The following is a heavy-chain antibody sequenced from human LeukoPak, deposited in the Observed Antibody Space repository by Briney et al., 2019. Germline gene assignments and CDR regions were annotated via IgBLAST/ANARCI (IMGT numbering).Heavy chain of an antibody. D-gene: IGHD6-6*01. V-gene: IGHV4-34*01. Sequence: SETLSLTCAVYGGSFSGYYWSWIRQPPGKGLEWIGEINHSGSTNYNPSLKSRVTISVDTSKNQFSLKLSSVTAADTAVYYCARIDSSSSAFDIWGQGKWSPSLQ. CDR2: INHSGST. J-gene: IGHJ3*02. CDR1: GGSFSGYY. CDR3: ARIDSSSSAFDI.